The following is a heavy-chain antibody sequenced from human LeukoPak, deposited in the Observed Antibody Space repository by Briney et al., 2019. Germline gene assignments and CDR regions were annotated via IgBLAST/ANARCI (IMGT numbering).Heavy chain of an antibody. CDR2: ISGSGDNT. D-gene: IGHD2-2*01. CDR3: ARYVDYCSSTSCSPLGY. J-gene: IGHJ4*02. CDR1: GFTFSNYA. Sequence: GGSLRLSCAASGFTFSNYAMSWVRQAPGKGLEWVSTISGSGDNTHYADSVKGRFTISRDNSKNTLYLQMNSLRAEDTAVYYCARYVDYCSSTSCSPLGYWGQGTLVTVSS. V-gene: IGHV3-23*01.